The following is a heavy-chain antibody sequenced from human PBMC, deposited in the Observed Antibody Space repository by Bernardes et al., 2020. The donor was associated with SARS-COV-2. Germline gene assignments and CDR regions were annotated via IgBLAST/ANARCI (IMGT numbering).Heavy chain of an antibody. CDR2: ISGDGSVT. CDR3: GSSSSTCCDQ. D-gene: IGHD2-2*01. Sequence: GGALRPSCAASGITFSSNRMHWGPPAPGKGPVWVSRISGDGSVTNYADPVKGRFIISRDNAKNTLYLQMNSLRDEDTAVYYCGSSSSTCCDQWGQGTLVTVSS. CDR1: GITFSSNR. V-gene: IGHV3-74*01. J-gene: IGHJ4*02.